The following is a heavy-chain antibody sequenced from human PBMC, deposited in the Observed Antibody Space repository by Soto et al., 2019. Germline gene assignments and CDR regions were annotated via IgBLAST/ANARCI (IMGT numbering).Heavy chain of an antibody. Sequence: PGESLKISCKGSGYSFTSYWISWVRQMPGKGLEWMGRIDPSDSYTNYSPSFQGHVTISADKSISTAYLQWSSLKASDTAMYYCARHKTYYDILTGYYNPEYYYGMDVWGQGTTVTVSS. CDR2: IDPSDSYT. D-gene: IGHD3-9*01. J-gene: IGHJ6*02. CDR3: ARHKTYYDILTGYYNPEYYYGMDV. V-gene: IGHV5-10-1*01. CDR1: GYSFTSYW.